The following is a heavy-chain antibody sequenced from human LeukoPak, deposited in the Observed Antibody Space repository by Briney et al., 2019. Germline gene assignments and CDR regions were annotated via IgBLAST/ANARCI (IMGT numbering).Heavy chain of an antibody. V-gene: IGHV3-23*01. CDR1: GFTFSSYA. CDR3: AKDWYDILTGYYPLFDY. CDR2: ISGSGGST. J-gene: IGHJ4*02. Sequence: GGSLRLSCAASGFTFSSYAMSWVRQAPGKGLELVSAISGSGGSTYYADSVKGRFTISRDNSKNTLYLQMNSLRAEDTAVYYCAKDWYDILTGYYPLFDYWGQGTLVTVSS. D-gene: IGHD3-9*01.